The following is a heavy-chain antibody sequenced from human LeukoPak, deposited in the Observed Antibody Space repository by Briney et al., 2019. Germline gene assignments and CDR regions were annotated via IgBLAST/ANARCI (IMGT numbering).Heavy chain of an antibody. V-gene: IGHV1-46*02. Sequence: ASVKVSCKSSGHTVNSYYLHWVRQAPGQGLEWMGVINPSGIRTTYAQRFQGRLTVTRDTSTSTVYMELSSLRSEDAALYYCHLLNACPACYWGQGTLVTVSS. CDR1: GHTVNSYY. CDR3: HLLNACPACY. J-gene: IGHJ4*02. CDR2: INPSGIRT. D-gene: IGHD2-2*01.